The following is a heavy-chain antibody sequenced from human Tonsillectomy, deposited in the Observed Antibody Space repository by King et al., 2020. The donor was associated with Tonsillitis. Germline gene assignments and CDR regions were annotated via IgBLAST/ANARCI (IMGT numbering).Heavy chain of an antibody. V-gene: IGHV1-18*01. Sequence: VQLVQSGAEVKKPGASVKVSCKTSGYTFSNNGISWVRQAPGQGLEWMGWISAYNGNTNYAQKLQGRVTMTTDTSTTTAYMELRSLRSDDTAVYYCARGVSGDFWSGDAFDIWGQGTMVTVSS. CDR2: ISAYNGNT. D-gene: IGHD3-3*01. CDR1: GYTFSNNG. J-gene: IGHJ3*02. CDR3: ARGVSGDFWSGDAFDI.